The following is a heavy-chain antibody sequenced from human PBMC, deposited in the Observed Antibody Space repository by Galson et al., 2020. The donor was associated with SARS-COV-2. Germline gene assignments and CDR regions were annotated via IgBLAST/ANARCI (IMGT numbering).Heavy chain of an antibody. CDR1: GYTFTSYG. J-gene: IGHJ6*02. D-gene: IGHD6-19*01. CDR3: ARDRRTKWLTTPRDYYYYGMDV. CDR2: ISAYNGNT. V-gene: IGHV1-18*04. Sequence: ASVKVSCKASGYTFTSYGISWVRQAPGQGLEWMGWISAYNGNTHSAQKLQGRVTITTHTSTSTAYMELRRLRSDDTAVYYCARDRRTKWLTTPRDYYYYGMDVWGQGTTVTVSS.